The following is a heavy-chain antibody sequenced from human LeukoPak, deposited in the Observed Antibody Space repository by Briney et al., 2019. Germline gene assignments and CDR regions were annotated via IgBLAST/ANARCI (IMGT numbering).Heavy chain of an antibody. D-gene: IGHD3-10*01. J-gene: IGHJ4*02. CDR2: IYSGGRT. CDR1: GFTVSSNY. CDR3: RYYCGSGLDY. V-gene: IGHV3-53*01. Sequence: GGSLRLSCTASGFTVSSNYMSWVRQAPGKGLEGVSVIYSGGRTNYADSVKGRFTISRDNSKNTVYLQMNSLRAEDTAVYYCRYYCGSGLDYWGQGSQVTVSS.